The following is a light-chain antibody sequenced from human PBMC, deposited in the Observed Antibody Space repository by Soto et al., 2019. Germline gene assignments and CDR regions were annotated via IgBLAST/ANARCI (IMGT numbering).Light chain of an antibody. CDR2: KAS. J-gene: IGKJ4*01. CDR3: QQYDSYPLT. Sequence: IKMTQSPSTLSASVGDRVTITCRASQSISSWLAWYQQKPGKAPKLLIYKASSLQSGVPSRFSGSGSGTEFTLTISSLQPDDFAPYYCQQYDSYPLTFGGGTKVEIK. CDR1: QSISSW. V-gene: IGKV1-5*03.